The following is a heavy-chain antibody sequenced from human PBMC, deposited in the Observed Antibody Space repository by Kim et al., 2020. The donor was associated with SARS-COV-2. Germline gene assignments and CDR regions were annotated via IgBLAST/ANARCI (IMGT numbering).Heavy chain of an antibody. V-gene: IGHV3-11*03. J-gene: IGHJ4*02. CDR2: SYA. Sequence: SYATYVDSVMGRFTIPRDNAKNSLYLQMNSLRAEDTAVYYCARTSRQVDYWGQGTLVTVSS. CDR3: ARTSRQVDY.